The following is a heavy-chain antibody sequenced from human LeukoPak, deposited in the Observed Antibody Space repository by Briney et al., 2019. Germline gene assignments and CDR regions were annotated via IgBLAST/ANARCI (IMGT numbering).Heavy chain of an antibody. J-gene: IGHJ4*02. Sequence: GGSLRLSCVASGFTFSSYAMSWVRQAPGKGLEWVSAISGSGGSTYYADSVKGRFTISRDNSKNTLYLQMNSLRAEDTAVYYCAKARDPLRGYSYGSLDYWGQGTLVTVSS. D-gene: IGHD5-18*01. CDR3: AKARDPLRGYSYGSLDY. V-gene: IGHV3-23*01. CDR1: GFTFSSYA. CDR2: ISGSGGST.